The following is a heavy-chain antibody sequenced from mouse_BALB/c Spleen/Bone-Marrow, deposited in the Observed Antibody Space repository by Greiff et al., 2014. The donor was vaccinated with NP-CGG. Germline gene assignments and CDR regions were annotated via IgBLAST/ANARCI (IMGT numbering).Heavy chain of an antibody. CDR1: GYSITSDYA. V-gene: IGHV3-2*02. Sequence: EVQGVESGPGLVKPSQSLSLTCTVTGYSITSDYAWNWIRQFPGNKLEWMGYIGYSDSTSYNPSLKSRISITRDTSKNQFFLQLNSVTAEDTATYYCARSNYYGSSYCYFDYWGQGTTLTVSS. CDR3: ARSNYYGSSYCYFDY. J-gene: IGHJ2*01. CDR2: IGYSDST. D-gene: IGHD1-1*01.